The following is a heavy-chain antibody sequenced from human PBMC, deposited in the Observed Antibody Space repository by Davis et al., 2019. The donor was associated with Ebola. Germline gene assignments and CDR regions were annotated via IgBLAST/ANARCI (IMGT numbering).Heavy chain of an antibody. Sequence: MLSETLSLTCTVSGGSISSYYWSWIRQPPGKGLEWIGYIYYSGSTNYNPSLKSRVTISVDTSKNQFSLKLSSVTAADTAVYYCARGPSVAGLDYWGQGTLVTVSS. V-gene: IGHV4-59*12. CDR2: IYYSGST. D-gene: IGHD6-19*01. CDR3: ARGPSVAGLDY. J-gene: IGHJ4*02. CDR1: GGSISSYY.